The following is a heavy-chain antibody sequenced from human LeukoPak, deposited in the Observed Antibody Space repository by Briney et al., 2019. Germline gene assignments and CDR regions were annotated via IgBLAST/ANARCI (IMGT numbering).Heavy chain of an antibody. CDR2: ISGSGSST. CDR3: APLATNIFDY. D-gene: IGHD2-8*01. J-gene: IGHJ4*02. V-gene: IGHV3-23*01. Sequence: GGSLTLSCAASGFTFSSYAMSWVRQAPGKGLEWVSAISGSGSSTYYAGSVRGRFTTSRDNSKRTVYLQMNSLRVEDTAVYYCAPLATNIFDYWGQGTLVTASS. CDR1: GFTFSSYA.